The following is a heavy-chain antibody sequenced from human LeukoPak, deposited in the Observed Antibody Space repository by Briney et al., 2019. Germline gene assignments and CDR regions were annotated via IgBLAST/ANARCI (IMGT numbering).Heavy chain of an antibody. CDR2: ISYDGSNK. CDR3: ARDLYYYDSSGSSPLDY. D-gene: IGHD3-22*01. CDR1: GFTFSSSG. V-gene: IGHV3-30*03. J-gene: IGHJ4*02. Sequence: GGSLRLSCAASGFTFSSSGMHWVRQAPGKGLEWVAVISYDGSNKYYADSVKGRFTFSRDNSKNTLYLQMNSLRAEDTAVYYCARDLYYYDSSGSSPLDYWGQGTLVTVSS.